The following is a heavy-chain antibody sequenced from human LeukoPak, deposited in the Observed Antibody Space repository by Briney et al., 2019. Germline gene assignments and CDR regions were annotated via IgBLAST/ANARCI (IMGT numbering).Heavy chain of an antibody. CDR1: GYTFTSYG. J-gene: IGHJ6*03. CDR2: INPNSGGT. CDR3: ARDHYDFWSGPRTNYYYYYMDV. Sequence: ASVKVSCKASGYTFTSYGISWVRQAPGQGLEWMGWINPNSGGTNYAQKFQGRVTMTRDTSISTAYMGLSRLRSDDTAVYYCARDHYDFWSGPRTNYYYYYMDVWGKGITVTVSS. V-gene: IGHV1-2*02. D-gene: IGHD3-3*01.